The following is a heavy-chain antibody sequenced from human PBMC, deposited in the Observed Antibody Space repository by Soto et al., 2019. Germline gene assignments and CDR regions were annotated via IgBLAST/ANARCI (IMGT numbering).Heavy chain of an antibody. D-gene: IGHD3-10*01. CDR3: ARDLRNYCH. V-gene: IGHV3-48*03. CDR2: ISSSGGTI. Sequence: EVQLVESGGGLVHPGGSLRLSCAASGFTFSSYEMNWVRQAPGKGLEWVSYISSSGGTIYYADSVKGRFTISRDNAKNSLFLQMNSLRVEDTAVYYCARDLRNYCHWGQGTLVTVSS. J-gene: IGHJ4*02. CDR1: GFTFSSYE.